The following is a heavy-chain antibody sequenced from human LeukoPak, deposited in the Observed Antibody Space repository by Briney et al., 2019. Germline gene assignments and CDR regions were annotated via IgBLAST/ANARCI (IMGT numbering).Heavy chain of an antibody. D-gene: IGHD2-21*01. CDR1: GDSISGYY. CDR2: VYSSGST. V-gene: IGHV4-59*01. CDR3: ARKIPSDHYYYMDV. J-gene: IGHJ6*03. Sequence: SETLSLTCTVSGDSISGYYWSWIRQPPGKGLEWIGYVYSSGSTNYSPSLKSRVTISVDTSKNQFSLRLSSVTAADTALYYCARKIPSDHYYYMDVWGKGTTVTVSS.